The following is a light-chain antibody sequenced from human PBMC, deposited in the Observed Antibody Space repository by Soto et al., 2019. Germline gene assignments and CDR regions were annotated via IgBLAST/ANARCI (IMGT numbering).Light chain of an antibody. CDR2: DAS. J-gene: IGKJ5*01. CDR1: QDISTF. CDR3: QQYDSFPL. V-gene: IGKV1-33*01. Sequence: DLQMTQSPSSLSASVGDRVTITCQASQDISTFLNWYQQRPGKAPKLLIFDASNLERGVPSRFSGSGSGTDFTFTISSLQPEDFATYYCQQYDSFPLFGQGTRLEIK.